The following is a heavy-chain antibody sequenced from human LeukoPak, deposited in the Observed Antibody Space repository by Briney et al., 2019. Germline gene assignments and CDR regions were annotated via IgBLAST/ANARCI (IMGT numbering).Heavy chain of an antibody. D-gene: IGHD6-13*01. CDR2: ISGSGGST. J-gene: IGHJ4*02. V-gene: IGHV3-23*01. Sequence: GGSLRLSCAASGFTFSSYAVSWVRQAPGKGLEWVSAISGSGGSTYYADSVKGRFAISRDNSKNTLYLQMNSLRAEDTAVYYCAKSTSSTPFDYWGQGTLVTVSS. CDR1: GFTFSSYA. CDR3: AKSTSSTPFDY.